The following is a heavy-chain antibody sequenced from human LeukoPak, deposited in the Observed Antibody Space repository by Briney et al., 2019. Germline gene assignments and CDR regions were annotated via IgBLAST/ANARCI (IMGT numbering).Heavy chain of an antibody. CDR3: ARSGGHIVVVTDGDAFDI. D-gene: IGHD2-21*02. Sequence: SVKVSCKASGGTFSSYAISWVRQAPGQGLVWMGRIIPILGIANYAQKFQGRVTITADKSTSTAYMELSSLRSEDTAVYYCARSGGHIVVVTDGDAFDIWGQGTMVTVSS. CDR2: IIPILGIA. J-gene: IGHJ3*02. CDR1: GGTFSSYA. V-gene: IGHV1-69*04.